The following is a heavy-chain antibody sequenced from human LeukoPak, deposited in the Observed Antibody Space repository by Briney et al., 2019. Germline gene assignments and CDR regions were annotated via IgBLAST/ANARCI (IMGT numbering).Heavy chain of an antibody. D-gene: IGHD5-12*01. CDR1: GDSLSTTSSY. V-gene: IGHV4-39*01. CDR2: ISYSGTT. CDR3: VRGGEHVSGYFGRKVYFYHYMDA. J-gene: IGHJ6*03. Sequence: PSETLSLTCSVSGDSLSTTSSYWGWIRQSSEQGLEWIGSISYSGTTYYSPSLRSRVTISKDTAARQFSLKVRSVTTTDTAVYYCVRGGEHVSGYFGRKVYFYHYMDAWGKGTTVIVSS.